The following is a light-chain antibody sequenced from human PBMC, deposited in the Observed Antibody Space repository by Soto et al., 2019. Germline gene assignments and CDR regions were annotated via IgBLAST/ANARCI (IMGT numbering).Light chain of an antibody. J-gene: IGKJ1*01. Sequence: EIVLTQSPGTLSLSPGERATLSCRASQSVSSSYLAWYQQKPGQAPRLLIYGASSRATGIPDRFSGSGSGTDFTLTISRLEPEDSAVYFCHQSDDSPWTFGQGTKVDIK. CDR3: HQSDDSPWT. V-gene: IGKV3-20*01. CDR1: QSVSSSY. CDR2: GAS.